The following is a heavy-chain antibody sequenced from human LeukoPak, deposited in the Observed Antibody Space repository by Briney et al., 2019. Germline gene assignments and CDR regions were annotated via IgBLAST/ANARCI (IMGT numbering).Heavy chain of an antibody. CDR1: GFTFSNYA. D-gene: IGHD6-13*01. CDR3: ARGSKTAGTIYSFDY. V-gene: IGHV3-23*01. J-gene: IGHJ4*02. CDR2: IINSGGIT. Sequence: GGSLRLSCAASGFTFSNYAMSWVRQAPGKGLEWVSGIINSGGITYYADSVKGRFTISRDISKSTLYLQMNSLRAEDTALYYCARGSKTAGTIYSFDYWGQGTLVTVSS.